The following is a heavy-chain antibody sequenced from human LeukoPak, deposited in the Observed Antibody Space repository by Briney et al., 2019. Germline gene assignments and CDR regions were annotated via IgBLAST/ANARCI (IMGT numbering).Heavy chain of an antibody. CDR2: INPSGGST. V-gene: IGHV1-46*01. J-gene: IGHJ4*02. CDR3: AREGAAAGSNFDY. Sequence: ASVKVSCKASGYTFTSYGISWVRQAPGQGLEWMGVINPSGGSTTYARKFQGRISMTRDTSTSTVYMELRSLRSEDTAVYYCAREGAAAGSNFDYWGQGTWVTVSS. CDR1: GYTFTSYG. D-gene: IGHD6-13*01.